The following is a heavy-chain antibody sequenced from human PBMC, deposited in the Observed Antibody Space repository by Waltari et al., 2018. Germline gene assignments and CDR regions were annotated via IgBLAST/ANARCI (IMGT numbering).Heavy chain of an antibody. Sequence: QVQLQESGPGLVKPSETLSLTCTVSGGSISSYYWSWIRQPPGKGLGWIGYIYYSGSTNNTPSLKSRVSISVDTSKNQCSLKLSSGTAADTAVYYCARQDRFWTGGWFDPWGQGTLVTVSA. V-gene: IGHV4-59*08. CDR2: IYYSGST. CDR1: GGSISSYY. CDR3: ARQDRFWTGGWFDP. D-gene: IGHD3-3*01. J-gene: IGHJ5*02.